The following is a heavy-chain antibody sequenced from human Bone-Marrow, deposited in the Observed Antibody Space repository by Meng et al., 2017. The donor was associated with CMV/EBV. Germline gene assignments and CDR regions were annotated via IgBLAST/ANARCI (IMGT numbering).Heavy chain of an antibody. Sequence: GESLKISCAASGFTFDDYTMHWVRQAPGKGLEWVSLISWDGGSTYYADSVKGRFTISRDNSKNSLYLQMNSLRAEDTAVYYCARVGGYSSSWGQGTLVTGSS. CDR2: ISWDGGST. CDR3: ARVGGYSSS. D-gene: IGHD6-13*01. V-gene: IGHV3-43*01. CDR1: GFTFDDYT. J-gene: IGHJ4*02.